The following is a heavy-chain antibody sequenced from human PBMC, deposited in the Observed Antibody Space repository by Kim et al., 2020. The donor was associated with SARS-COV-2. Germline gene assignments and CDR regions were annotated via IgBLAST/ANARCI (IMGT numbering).Heavy chain of an antibody. J-gene: IGHJ4*02. V-gene: IGHV4-39*01. CDR2: IYYRGST. CDR3: ARSSTTVTSRFYF. Sequence: SETLSHTCSVSGGSISTSNYYWGWIRQSPGKGLEWIGSIYYRGSTYYNPSLKSRVTISADTSKSQFSLKLTSVTAADTAVYYCARSSTTVTSRFYFWGQG. D-gene: IGHD4-17*01. CDR1: GGSISTSNYY.